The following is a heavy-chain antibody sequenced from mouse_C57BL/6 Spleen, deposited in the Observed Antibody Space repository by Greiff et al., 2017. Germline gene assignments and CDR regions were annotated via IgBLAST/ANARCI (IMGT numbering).Heavy chain of an antibody. J-gene: IGHJ1*03. Sequence: EVQLQQSGPELVKPGASVKIPCKASGYTFTDYNMDWVKQSHGKSLEWIGDINPNNGGTIYNQKFKGKATLTVDKSSSTAYMELRSLTSEDTAVYYCARGSTTVVATDWYFDVWGTGTTVTVSS. CDR1: GYTFTDYN. D-gene: IGHD1-1*01. CDR2: INPNNGGT. CDR3: ARGSTTVVATDWYFDV. V-gene: IGHV1-18*01.